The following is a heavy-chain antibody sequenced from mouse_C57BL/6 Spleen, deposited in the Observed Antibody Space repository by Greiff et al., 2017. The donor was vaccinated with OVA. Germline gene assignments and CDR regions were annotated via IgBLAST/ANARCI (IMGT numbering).Heavy chain of an antibody. V-gene: IGHV5-4*01. D-gene: IGHD1-1*01. CDR2: ISDGGSYT. CDR1: GFTFSSYA. CDR3: ARDPTTEDWYFDV. J-gene: IGHJ1*03. Sequence: EVQLVESGGGLVKPGGSLKLSCAASGFTFSSYAMSWVRQTPDKRLAWVATISDGGSYTYYPDNVKGRFTISRDNAKNNLYLQMSHLKSEDTAMYYCARDPTTEDWYFDVWGTGTTVTVSS.